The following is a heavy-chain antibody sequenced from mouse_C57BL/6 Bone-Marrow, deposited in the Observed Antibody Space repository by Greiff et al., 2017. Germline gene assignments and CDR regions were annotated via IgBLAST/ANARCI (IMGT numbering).Heavy chain of an antibody. J-gene: IGHJ4*01. CDR1: GYSFTGYY. CDR3: ATAYYSNYNYAMDY. Sequence: EVQLQESGPELVKPGASVKISCKASGYSFTGYYMHWVKQSHGNILDWIGYIYPYNGVSSYNQKFTGKATLTVDKSSSTAYMELRSLTSEDSAVYYCATAYYSNYNYAMDYWGQGTSVTVSS. CDR2: IYPYNGVS. V-gene: IGHV1-31*01. D-gene: IGHD2-5*01.